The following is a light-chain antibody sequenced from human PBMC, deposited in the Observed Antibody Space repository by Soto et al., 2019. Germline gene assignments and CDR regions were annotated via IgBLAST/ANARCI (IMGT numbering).Light chain of an antibody. CDR3: QQYGTSPPRYT. J-gene: IGKJ2*01. V-gene: IGKV3D-20*01. CDR2: DAS. Sequence: EIVLTQSPAPLSLSPGERATLSCGSSQSVRSSYLAWYQQKPGLAPRFLIYDASSRATGIPDRFSGSGSGTDFTRTISRLEPEEFAVYYCQQYGTSPPRYTFGQGTKVDIK. CDR1: QSVRSSY.